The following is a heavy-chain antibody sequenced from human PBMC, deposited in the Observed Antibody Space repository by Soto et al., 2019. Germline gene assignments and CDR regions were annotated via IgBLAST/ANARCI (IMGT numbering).Heavy chain of an antibody. CDR2: IIPIFGTA. CDR3: AKREGPRGNYYDSSGYYYV. V-gene: IGHV1-69*01. Sequence: QVQLVQSGAEVKKPGSSVKVSCTASGGTFSSYAISWVRQAPGQGLEWMGGIIPIFGTANYAQKFQGRVTITADESTSTAYMELSSLRSEDTAVYYCAKREGPRGNYYDSSGYYYVWGQGTLVTVSS. D-gene: IGHD3-22*01. CDR1: GGTFSSYA. J-gene: IGHJ4*02.